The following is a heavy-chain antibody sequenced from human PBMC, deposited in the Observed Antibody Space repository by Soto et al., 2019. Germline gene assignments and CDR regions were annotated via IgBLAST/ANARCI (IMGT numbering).Heavy chain of an antibody. CDR2: IYYSGST. CDR3: ARVCTGGDCYSVVDY. V-gene: IGHV4-30-4*01. Sequence: QVHLQESGPGLVKPSQTLSLTCTVSGGSISSGDYYWSWIRQPPGKGLEWIGYIYYSGSTYYNPSPKSRVNISVDTSNNQFSLKLTAVTAADTAVYYCARVCTGGDCYSVVDYWGQGTLVTVSS. D-gene: IGHD2-21*02. CDR1: GGSISSGDYY. J-gene: IGHJ4*02.